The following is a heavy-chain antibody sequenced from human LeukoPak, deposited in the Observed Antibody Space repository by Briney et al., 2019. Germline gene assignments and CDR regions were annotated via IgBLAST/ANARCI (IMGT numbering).Heavy chain of an antibody. D-gene: IGHD5-24*01. Sequence: SVKVSYKASGGTFSSFGISLVRQAPGQGLEWMGGIIPIFGSANYAPKFQGRVTITADASTTTAYMELSRLRPEDTAGYYCARSSGEMATIDYYYYMDVWGIGTTVTVSS. J-gene: IGHJ6*03. V-gene: IGHV1-69*13. CDR1: GGTFSSFG. CDR2: IIPIFGSA. CDR3: ARSSGEMATIDYYYYMDV.